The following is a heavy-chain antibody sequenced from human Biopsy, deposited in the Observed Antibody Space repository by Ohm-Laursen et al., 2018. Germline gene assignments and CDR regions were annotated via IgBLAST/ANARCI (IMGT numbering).Heavy chain of an antibody. CDR3: ARATNSTGWPYYYFYGMDV. J-gene: IGHJ6*02. Sequence: SDTLSLTCTVSGGPISSDYWSWIRQTPGKGLEWIGYTYYSGSTNYNPSLKSRVTISVDTSKNQFSLRLNSVTAADTAVYYCARATNSTGWPYYYFYGMDVWGQGTTVTVSS. CDR2: TYYSGST. D-gene: IGHD2/OR15-2a*01. V-gene: IGHV4-59*07. CDR1: GGPISSDY.